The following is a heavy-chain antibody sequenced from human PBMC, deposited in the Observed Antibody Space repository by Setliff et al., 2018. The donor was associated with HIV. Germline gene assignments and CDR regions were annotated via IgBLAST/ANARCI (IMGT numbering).Heavy chain of an antibody. J-gene: IGHJ3*02. Sequence: SETLSLTCDVYGGSFRGYSWSWIRQSSGKGLEWIAEINDSGTTTSNPSLKSRVTISLDTPKNQFSLKLNSVTAADTAVYYCARSTWTRFGGALTQLWPQRGAFDIWGQGTKVTVS. CDR2: INDSGTT. CDR1: GGSFRGYS. CDR3: ARSTWTRFGGALTQLWPQRGAFDI. V-gene: IGHV4-34*01. D-gene: IGHD5-18*01.